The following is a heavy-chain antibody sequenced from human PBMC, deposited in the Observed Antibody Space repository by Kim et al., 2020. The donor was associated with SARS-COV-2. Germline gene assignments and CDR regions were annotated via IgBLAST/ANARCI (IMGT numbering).Heavy chain of an antibody. CDR2: IYPGDSDT. CDR3: ARRLSLAEWELGEGTFDY. D-gene: IGHD1-26*01. Sequence: GESLKISCKGSGYSFTSYWIGWVRQMPGKGLEWMGIIYPGDSDTRYSPSFQGQVTISADKSISTAYLQWSSLKASDTAMYYCARRLSLAEWELGEGTFDYWGQGTLVTVSS. J-gene: IGHJ4*02. CDR1: GYSFTSYW. V-gene: IGHV5-51*01.